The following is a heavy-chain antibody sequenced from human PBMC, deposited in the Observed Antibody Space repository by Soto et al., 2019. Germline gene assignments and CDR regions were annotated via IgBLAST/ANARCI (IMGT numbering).Heavy chain of an antibody. CDR1: GFTFWSYW. CDR2: INPDGIEK. J-gene: IGHJ4*02. V-gene: IGHV3-7*01. D-gene: IGHD6-19*01. CDR3: ARDVGSGWFDY. Sequence: PGGSLRLSCAASGFTFWSYWMSWVRRAPGKGLEWVANINPDGIEKYYVDSVKGRFTISRDNAKNSLYLQMNSLRAEDTAVYYCARDVGSGWFDYWGQGTLVTVSS.